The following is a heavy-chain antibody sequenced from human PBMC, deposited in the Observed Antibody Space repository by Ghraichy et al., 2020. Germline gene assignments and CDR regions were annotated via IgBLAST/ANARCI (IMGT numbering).Heavy chain of an antibody. J-gene: IGHJ6*02. Sequence: LSLTCAASGFTFSSYAMHWVRQAPGKGLEWVAVISYDGSNKYYADSVKGRFTISRDNSKNTLYLQMNSLRAEDTAVYYCARLLKALGGGNYGSGSYYNEYYYYGMDVWGQGTTVTVSS. CDR1: GFTFSSYA. V-gene: IGHV3-30-3*01. D-gene: IGHD3-10*01. CDR3: ARLLKALGGGNYGSGSYYNEYYYYGMDV. CDR2: ISYDGSNK.